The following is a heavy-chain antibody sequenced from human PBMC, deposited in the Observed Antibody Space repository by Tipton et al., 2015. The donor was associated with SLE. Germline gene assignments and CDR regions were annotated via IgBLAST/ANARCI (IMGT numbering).Heavy chain of an antibody. V-gene: IGHV3-66*01. CDR2: IYSGGST. CDR3: ARAPIGVGATRGAFDI. D-gene: IGHD1-26*01. J-gene: IGHJ3*02. CDR1: GFTFSSYE. Sequence: SLRLSCAASGFTFSSYEMNWVRQAPGKGLEWVSVIYSGGSTYYADSVKGRFTISRHNSKNTLYLQMNSLRAEDTAVYYCARAPIGVGATRGAFDIWGQGTMVTVSS.